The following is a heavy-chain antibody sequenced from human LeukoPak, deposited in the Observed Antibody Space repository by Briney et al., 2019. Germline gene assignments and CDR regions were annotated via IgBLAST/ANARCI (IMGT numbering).Heavy chain of an antibody. CDR2: IKQDGSEK. D-gene: IGHD7-27*01. Sequence: GGSLRLSCAASGFTFDTYWMTWVRQAPGKGLEGVASIKQDGSEKYYVDSVKGRFTISRDNAKSSLYLQMNSLRAEDTALYHCARHSPLWGYWGQGTLVTVYS. CDR1: GFTFDTYW. J-gene: IGHJ4*02. CDR3: ARHSPLWGY. V-gene: IGHV3-7*04.